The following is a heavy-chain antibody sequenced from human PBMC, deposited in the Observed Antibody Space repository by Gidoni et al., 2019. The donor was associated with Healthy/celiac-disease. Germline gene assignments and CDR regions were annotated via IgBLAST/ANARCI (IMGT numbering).Heavy chain of an antibody. CDR2: IAYDGSNN. CDR1: GFTFSSYG. CDR3: ARGAGEATFDDAFDI. D-gene: IGHD1-26*01. Sequence: QVQLLDSGGGVVQPGRSLRLSCAASGFTFSSYGMHWVRQAPGKGLEWVAGIAYDGSNNCYANSVKGRFTIDRDNSKNTLYLQMIGLRAEGTAVYYCARGAGEATFDDAFDIWGQGTMVTVSS. J-gene: IGHJ3*02. V-gene: IGHV3-30*03.